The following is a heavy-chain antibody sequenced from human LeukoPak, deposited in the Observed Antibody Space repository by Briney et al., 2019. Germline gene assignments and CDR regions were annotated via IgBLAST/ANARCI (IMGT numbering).Heavy chain of an antibody. CDR1: GFTFSSHG. Sequence: GGSLRLSCAASGFTFSSHGMSWVRQAPGEGLEWVSSISASGDETYYADSVKGRFTISRDNSKNTLHLQMNSLRAEDTAAYYCAHIGRRGNWYFDYWGQGTLVTVSS. V-gene: IGHV3-23*01. CDR3: AHIGRRGNWYFDY. CDR2: ISASGDET. J-gene: IGHJ4*02. D-gene: IGHD1-1*01.